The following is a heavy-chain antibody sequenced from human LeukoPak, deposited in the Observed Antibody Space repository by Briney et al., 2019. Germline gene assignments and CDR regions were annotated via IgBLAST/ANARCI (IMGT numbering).Heavy chain of an antibody. D-gene: IGHD3-9*01. V-gene: IGHV3-30*04. CDR3: ARDHLRSFDWGGLIDY. CDR2: ISHDGSNE. J-gene: IGHJ4*02. CDR1: GFTFRSYA. Sequence: GGSLRLSCAASGFTFRSYAMHWVRQAPGRGLGWVAVISHDGSNEHYADSVKGRFTISRDNSKSAQYLQMNSLRAEDTAVYFCARDHLRSFDWGGLIDYWGPGTLVAVSS.